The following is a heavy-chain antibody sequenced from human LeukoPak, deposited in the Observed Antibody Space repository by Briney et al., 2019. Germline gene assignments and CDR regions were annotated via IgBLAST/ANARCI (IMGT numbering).Heavy chain of an antibody. CDR2: ISAYNGNT. D-gene: IGHD3-9*01. Sequence: ASVKVSCKASGYTFTSYGISWVRQAPGQGLEWMGWISAYNGNTNYAQKLQGRVTMTTDTSTSTAYMELRSLRSDVTAVYYCASAPYDILTGYNYGMDVWGKGTTVTVSS. V-gene: IGHV1-18*04. CDR3: ASAPYDILTGYNYGMDV. CDR1: GYTFTSYG. J-gene: IGHJ6*04.